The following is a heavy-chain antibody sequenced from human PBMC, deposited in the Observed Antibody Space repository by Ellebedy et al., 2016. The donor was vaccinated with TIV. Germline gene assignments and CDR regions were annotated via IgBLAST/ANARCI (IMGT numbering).Heavy chain of an antibody. CDR3: AKDRTSGDGYWVFDS. D-gene: IGHD2-21*02. CDR2: IVGSGA. CDR1: GFTFSPYA. J-gene: IGHJ4*02. Sequence: GESLKISCAASGFTFSPYALASVRQAPGKGLEWVSGIVGSGAEKYADSVKGRFTISRDNSQRTVDLQMRSVRAEETAVYFCAKDRTSGDGYWVFDSWGQGTMVSVSS. V-gene: IGHV3-23*01.